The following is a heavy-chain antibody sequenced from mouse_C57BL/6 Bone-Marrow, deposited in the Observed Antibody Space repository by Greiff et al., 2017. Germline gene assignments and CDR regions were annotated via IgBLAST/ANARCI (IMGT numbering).Heavy chain of an antibody. D-gene: IGHD4-1*01. CDR2: ISNGGGST. CDR1: GFTFSDYY. J-gene: IGHJ2*01. V-gene: IGHV5-12*01. CDR3: ARHDWDEGGY. Sequence: DVQLVESGGGLVQPGGSLKLSCAASGFTFSDYYMYWVRQTPEKRLEWVAYISNGGGSTYYPDTVKGRFTISRDNAKNTLYLQMSRLKSEDTAMYYCARHDWDEGGYWGQGTTLTVSS.